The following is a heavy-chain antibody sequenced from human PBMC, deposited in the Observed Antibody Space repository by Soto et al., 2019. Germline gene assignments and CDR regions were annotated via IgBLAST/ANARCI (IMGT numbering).Heavy chain of an antibody. J-gene: IGHJ4*02. V-gene: IGHV3-49*03. D-gene: IGHD1-20*01. CDR1: GFTFGDYS. Sequence: PGGSLRLSCTASGFTFGDYSMSWFRQAPGKGLEWVGFIRSKAYGGTTEYAASVKGRFTISRDDSKSIAYLQMNSLKTEDTAVYYCTRERVPYNWNDSFDYWGQGTLVTVSS. CDR3: TRERVPYNWNDSFDY. CDR2: IRSKAYGGTT.